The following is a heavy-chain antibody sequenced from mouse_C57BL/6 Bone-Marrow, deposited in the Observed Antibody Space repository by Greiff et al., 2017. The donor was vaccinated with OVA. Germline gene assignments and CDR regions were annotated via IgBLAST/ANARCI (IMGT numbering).Heavy chain of an antibody. D-gene: IGHD2-4*01. Sequence: VKLQQPGAELVRPGTSVKLSCKASGYTFTSYWMHWVKQRPGQGLEWIGVIDPSDSYTNYNQKFKGKATLTVDTSSSTAYMQLSSLTSEDSAVYYCARKGAYDYDYAMDYWGQGTSVTVSS. V-gene: IGHV1-59*01. CDR3: ARKGAYDYDYAMDY. J-gene: IGHJ4*01. CDR2: IDPSDSYT. CDR1: GYTFTSYW.